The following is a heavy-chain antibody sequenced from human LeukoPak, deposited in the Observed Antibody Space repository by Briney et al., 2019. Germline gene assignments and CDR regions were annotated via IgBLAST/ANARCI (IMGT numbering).Heavy chain of an antibody. V-gene: IGHV3-30*01. CDR2: ISYGGSNK. Sequence: PGRSLRLSCAASGFTFSSYAMHWVRQAPGKGLEWVAVISYGGSNKYYADSVKGRFTISRDNSKNTLYLQMNSLRAEDTAVYYCARGLGYCSSTSCWEPFGSDYWGQGTLVTVSS. CDR1: GFTFSSYA. J-gene: IGHJ4*02. CDR3: ARGLGYCSSTSCWEPFGSDY. D-gene: IGHD2-2*01.